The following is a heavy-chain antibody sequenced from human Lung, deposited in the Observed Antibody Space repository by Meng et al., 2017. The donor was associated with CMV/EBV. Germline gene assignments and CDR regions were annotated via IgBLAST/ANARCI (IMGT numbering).Heavy chain of an antibody. CDR3: LRRSGGSV. V-gene: IGHV4-4*02. D-gene: IGHD3-10*01. CDR1: CTPNTKRNW. J-gene: IGHJ1*01. CDR2: IPNRGSS. Sequence: VPVLGPGPAVVQSSPPLPLCGAVYCTPNTKRNWWAWVRQPPGKGLEWIGEIPNRGSSAYNPSLKSRVSMSIDKSKNQFSLKLTSVTAADMAVYHCLRRSGGSVWGQGTLVTVSS.